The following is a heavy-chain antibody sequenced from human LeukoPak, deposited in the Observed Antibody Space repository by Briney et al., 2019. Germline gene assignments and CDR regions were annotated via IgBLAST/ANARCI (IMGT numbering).Heavy chain of an antibody. D-gene: IGHD2-21*02. CDR3: ASHLRSGGGDYPNWFDP. CDR2: IYHSERP. Sequence: SETLSLTCAVSGYSITSTNYWGWMRQPPGKGLEWIGSIYHSERPSYNPSLKSRVTISLDTSKNRFSLNLNSVTAADTAVYFCASHLRSGGGDYPNWFDPWGQGILVTVSS. CDR1: GYSITSTNY. V-gene: IGHV4-38-2*01. J-gene: IGHJ5*02.